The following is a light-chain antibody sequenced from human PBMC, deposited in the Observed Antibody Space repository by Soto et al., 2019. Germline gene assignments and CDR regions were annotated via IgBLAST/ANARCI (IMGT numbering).Light chain of an antibody. CDR3: SSYTNSRSVI. CDR1: SSDVGGYNY. V-gene: IGLV2-14*03. Sequence: QSALTQPASVSGSPGQSITISCTGTSSDVGGYNYVSWYQQHPGKAPKVIIFDVNKRHLGVSNRFSGSKSGNPASLTISGLQTEDGDYYYCSSYTNSRSVIFGGGTKLTVL. CDR2: DVN. J-gene: IGLJ2*01.